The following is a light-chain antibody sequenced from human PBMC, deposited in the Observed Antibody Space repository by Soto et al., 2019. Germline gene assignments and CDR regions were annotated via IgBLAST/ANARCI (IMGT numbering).Light chain of an antibody. CDR1: QSVGNS. CDR2: DAS. J-gene: IGKJ4*02. Sequence: DIQMTQSPSTLSASVGDRVSITCRASQSVGNSLAWYQQRPGKAPKLLIFDASTLESGVPSKFSGSGSDTEFTFTISSLQPDDSETYYCQHYNTYGLTFGGGTKVEIK. V-gene: IGKV1-5*01. CDR3: QHYNTYGLT.